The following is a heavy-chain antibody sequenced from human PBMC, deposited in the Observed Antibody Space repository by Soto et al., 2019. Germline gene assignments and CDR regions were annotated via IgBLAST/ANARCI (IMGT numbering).Heavy chain of an antibody. CDR3: ARDKTSLRVAGAYNWFDP. V-gene: IGHV3-7*04. Sequence: GGSLRLSCAASGFTFSSYWMSWVRQAPGKGLEWVANIKQDGSEKYYVDSVKGRFTISRDNAKNSLYLQMNSLRAEDTAVYYCARDKTSLRVAGAYNWFDPWGQGTLVTVS. CDR2: IKQDGSEK. CDR1: GFTFSSYW. J-gene: IGHJ5*02. D-gene: IGHD6-19*01.